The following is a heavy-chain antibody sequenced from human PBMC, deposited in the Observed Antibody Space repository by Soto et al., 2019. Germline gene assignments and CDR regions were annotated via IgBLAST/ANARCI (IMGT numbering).Heavy chain of an antibody. CDR2: ISAYTGNT. Sequence: QVQLVQSGAEVKKPGASVTVSCKASGYTFNSYGISWGRQAPGQGLEWRGWISAYTGNTNYVQKVQGRVTMTTDTSTRTAYMGLRSLRSDDTAVYYCARGGGNDPRPVDYWGQGTLVTVSS. CDR1: GYTFNSYG. V-gene: IGHV1-18*01. J-gene: IGHJ4*02. D-gene: IGHD5-12*01. CDR3: ARGGGNDPRPVDY.